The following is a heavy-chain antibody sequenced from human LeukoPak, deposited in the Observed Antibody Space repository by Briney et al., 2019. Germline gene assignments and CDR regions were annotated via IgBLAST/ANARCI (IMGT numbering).Heavy chain of an antibody. CDR3: ANQNSGSYYFDY. CDR2: ISGSGGST. J-gene: IGHJ4*02. Sequence: GGSLRLSCAASGFTFSSYAMSWVRQAPGKGLEWVSAISGSGGSTYYADSAKGRFTISRDNSKNTLYLQMNSLRAEDTAVYYCANQNSGSYYFDYWGQGTLVTVSS. D-gene: IGHD1-26*01. CDR1: GFTFSSYA. V-gene: IGHV3-23*01.